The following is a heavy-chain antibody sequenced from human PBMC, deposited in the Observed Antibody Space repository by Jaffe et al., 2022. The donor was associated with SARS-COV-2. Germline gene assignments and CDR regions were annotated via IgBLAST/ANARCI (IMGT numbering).Heavy chain of an antibody. CDR2: IYSGDLT. CDR1: GFTVSTNY. V-gene: IGHV3-53*02. CDR3: ARVTAQGYFDY. Sequence: EVQLVETGGGLIQPGGSLRLSCAASGFTVSTNYMTWVRQTPGKGLEWVSVIYSGDLTYYADSVRGRFTISRDNSKNTLYLQMNSLRAEDTAVYYCARVTAQGYFDYWGQGTLVTVSS. J-gene: IGHJ4*02.